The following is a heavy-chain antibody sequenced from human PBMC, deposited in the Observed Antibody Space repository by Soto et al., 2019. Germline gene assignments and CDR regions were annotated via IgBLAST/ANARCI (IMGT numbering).Heavy chain of an antibody. CDR3: ARGTYYYGSGSYYTADY. CDR2: IWYDGSNK. Sequence: QVQLVESGGGVVQPGRSLRLSCAASGFTFSSYGMHWVRQAPGKGLEWVAVIWYDGSNKYYADSVKGRFTISRDNSKNTLYLQMNSLRAEDTAGYYCARGTYYYGSGSYYTADYWGQGTLVTVSS. D-gene: IGHD3-10*01. V-gene: IGHV3-33*01. J-gene: IGHJ4*02. CDR1: GFTFSSYG.